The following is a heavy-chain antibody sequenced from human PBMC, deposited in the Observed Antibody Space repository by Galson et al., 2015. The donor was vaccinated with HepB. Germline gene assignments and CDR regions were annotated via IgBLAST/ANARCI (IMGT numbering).Heavy chain of an antibody. D-gene: IGHD2/OR15-2a*01. J-gene: IGHJ2*01. CDR1: GFTFSSYA. Sequence: SLRLSCAASGFTFSSYAMNWVRQAPGKGLEWVSGITGSGISTDYADSVRGRFTISRDNSKNTLYLQMNSLRAEDTAVYYCAKAVQNYWYFDLWGRGTLVTVSS. CDR2: ITGSGIST. V-gene: IGHV3-23*01. CDR3: AKAVQNYWYFDL.